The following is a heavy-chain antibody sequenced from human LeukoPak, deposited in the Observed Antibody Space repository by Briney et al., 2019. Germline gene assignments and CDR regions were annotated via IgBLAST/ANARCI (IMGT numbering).Heavy chain of an antibody. Sequence: SETLSLTCTVSGGSFSGYYWSWIRQPPGKGLEWIGEINHSGSTNYNPSLKSRVTISVDTSKNQFSLKLSSVTAADTAVYYCARLVPRYGSGSQSDYWGQGTLVTVSS. CDR1: GGSFSGYY. D-gene: IGHD3-10*01. V-gene: IGHV4-34*01. J-gene: IGHJ4*02. CDR2: INHSGST. CDR3: ARLVPRYGSGSQSDY.